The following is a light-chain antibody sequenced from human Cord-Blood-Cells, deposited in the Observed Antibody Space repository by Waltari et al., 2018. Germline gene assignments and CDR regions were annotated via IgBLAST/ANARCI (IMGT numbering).Light chain of an antibody. Sequence: QSALTQPASVSGSPGQSITISCTGTSSDVGGYNDVPWYQQHPGKAPKLMIYDVSNRPSGVSNRFSGSKYGNTASLTISGLQAEDEADYYCSSYTSSSTVVFGGGTKLTVL. J-gene: IGLJ2*01. CDR3: SSYTSSSTVV. CDR2: DVS. V-gene: IGLV2-14*01. CDR1: SSDVGGYND.